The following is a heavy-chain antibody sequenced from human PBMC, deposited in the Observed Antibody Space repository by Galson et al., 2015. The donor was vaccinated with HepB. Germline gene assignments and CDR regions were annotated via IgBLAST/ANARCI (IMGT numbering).Heavy chain of an antibody. Sequence: SLRLSCAASGFTSSNYAMSWVRQAPGKGLEWVSTTSSNGGGTFYADSVRGRFTISRDNSNNTLYLQMNSLRAEDTAIYFCAKVQGSCCLDVWGRDTLVIVSS. CDR2: TSSNGGGT. V-gene: IGHV3-23*01. CDR3: AKVQGSCCLDV. CDR1: GFTSSNYA. D-gene: IGHD2-15*01. J-gene: IGHJ2*01.